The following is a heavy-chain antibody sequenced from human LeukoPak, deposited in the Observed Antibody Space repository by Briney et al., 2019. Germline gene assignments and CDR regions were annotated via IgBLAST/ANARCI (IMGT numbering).Heavy chain of an antibody. CDR1: GFTFSSSA. Sequence: GGSLRLSCAASGFTFSSSAMSWVRQVPGKGLEWVSGIRSAVDTTHYADSVKGRFIISRDNSKNTLSLQLNSLRAEDTAVYYCAREGAISSIAAAGVGDYFDYWGQGTLVTVSS. D-gene: IGHD6-13*01. CDR3: AREGAISSIAAAGVGDYFDY. CDR2: IRSAVDTT. V-gene: IGHV3-23*01. J-gene: IGHJ4*02.